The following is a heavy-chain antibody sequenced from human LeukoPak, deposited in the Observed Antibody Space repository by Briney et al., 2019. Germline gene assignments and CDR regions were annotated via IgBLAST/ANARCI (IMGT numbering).Heavy chain of an antibody. D-gene: IGHD5-24*01. CDR1: GFTFSSYG. V-gene: IGHV3-33*01. CDR3: ARNAFRDGYNYLGY. Sequence: GGSLRLSCAASGFTFSSYGMHWVRQAPGKGLEWVAAIWYDGSNKYYADSVKGRFTISRDNSKNTLYLQMNSLRAEDTAVYYCARNAFRDGYNYLGYWGQGTLVTVSS. J-gene: IGHJ4*02. CDR2: IWYDGSNK.